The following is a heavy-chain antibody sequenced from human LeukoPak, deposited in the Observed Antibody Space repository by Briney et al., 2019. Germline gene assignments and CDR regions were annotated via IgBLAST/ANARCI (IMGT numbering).Heavy chain of an antibody. CDR2: IYGDDET. CDR3: ARVGQGEWFFDL. V-gene: IGHV3-53*01. Sequence: PGGSLRLSCAASGFTITTNYMNWVRQAPGKGLEWVSVIYGDDETNYADSVKGRFTISRDNSKNTLYLQMNSLRADDTAVYYCARVGQGEWFFDLWGRGTLVTVSS. D-gene: IGHD1-26*01. J-gene: IGHJ2*01. CDR1: GFTITTNY.